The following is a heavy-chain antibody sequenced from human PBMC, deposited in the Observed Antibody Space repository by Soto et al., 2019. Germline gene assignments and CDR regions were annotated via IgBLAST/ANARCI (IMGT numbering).Heavy chain of an antibody. J-gene: IGHJ3*02. D-gene: IGHD3-16*01. V-gene: IGHV3-53*02. CDR2: IYSGGST. CDR1: GFTVSSNY. Sequence: EVQLVETGGGLIQPGGSLRLSCAASGFTVSSNYMSWVRQAPGKGLEWVSVIYSGGSTYYADSVKGRFTIFRDKSNNTLYLQMNSLRAEDTAVYYCAREDEGEGAFDIWGQGTMVTVSS. CDR3: AREDEGEGAFDI.